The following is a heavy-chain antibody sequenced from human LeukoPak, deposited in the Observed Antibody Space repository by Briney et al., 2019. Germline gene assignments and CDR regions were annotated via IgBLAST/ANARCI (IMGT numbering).Heavy chain of an antibody. J-gene: IGHJ6*02. Sequence: GGSLRLSCAASGFTFSSSAMTWVRQAPGKGLEWVAAISAGGGSTYYADSVRGRFTISRDNAKNTLYLRMNSLRAEDTAVYFCARVEYSSSRYYYYGMDVWGRGTTVTVSS. CDR2: ISAGGGST. CDR3: ARVEYSSSRYYYYGMDV. D-gene: IGHD6-6*01. V-gene: IGHV3-23*01. CDR1: GFTFSSSA.